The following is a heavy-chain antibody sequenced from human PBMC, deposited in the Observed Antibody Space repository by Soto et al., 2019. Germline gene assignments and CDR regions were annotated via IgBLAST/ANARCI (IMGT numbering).Heavy chain of an antibody. CDR1: GASISTYY. CDR3: VAGNDY. D-gene: IGHD6-19*01. Sequence: SETLSLTCTVSGASISTYYWNWIRQSPGKGLEWIGNMFYSGTTRYNPSLKSRVTISADTSTNKISLKMRSVTAADTAVYYCVAGNDYWGQGTLVTVSS. V-gene: IGHV4-59*01. CDR2: MFYSGTT. J-gene: IGHJ4*02.